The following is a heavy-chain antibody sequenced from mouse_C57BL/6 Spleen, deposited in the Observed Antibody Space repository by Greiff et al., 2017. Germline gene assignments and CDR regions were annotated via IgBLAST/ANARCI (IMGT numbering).Heavy chain of an antibody. Sequence: QVQLQQSGAELARPGASVKLSCKASGYTFTSYGISWVKQRTGQGLEWIGEIYPRSGNTYYNEKFKGKATLTAAKSSSTAYMELRSLTSEDSAVYFCARDEDHYYAMDYWGQGTSVTVSS. CDR3: ARDEDHYYAMDY. J-gene: IGHJ4*01. CDR1: GYTFTSYG. CDR2: IYPRSGNT. V-gene: IGHV1-81*01.